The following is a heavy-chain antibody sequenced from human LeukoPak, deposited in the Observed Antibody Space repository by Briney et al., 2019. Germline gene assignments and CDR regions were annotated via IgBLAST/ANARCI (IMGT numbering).Heavy chain of an antibody. V-gene: IGHV3-30-3*01. CDR1: GFTFSSYA. D-gene: IGHD6-13*01. CDR2: ISYDGSNK. J-gene: IGHJ3*02. Sequence: GGSLRLSCAASGFTFSSYAMHWVRQAPGKGLEWVAVISYDGSNKYYADSVKGRFTISRDNSKNTLYLRMNSLRTEDTAVYYCVRPWQQLARRSVFNIGGKGTMVPVSS. CDR3: VRPWQQLARRSVFNI.